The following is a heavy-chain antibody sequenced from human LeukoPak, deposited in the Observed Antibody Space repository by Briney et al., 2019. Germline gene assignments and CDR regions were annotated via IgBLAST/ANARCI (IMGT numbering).Heavy chain of an antibody. CDR3: ASHIYYYYYMDV. J-gene: IGHJ6*03. Sequence: GGSLRLSCAASGFTVSSNYVSWVRQAPGKGLEWVSVIYSGGSTYYADSVKGRFTISRDYSKNTLYLQMNSLRAEDTAVYYCASHIYYYYYMDVWGKGTTVTVSS. D-gene: IGHD2-21*01. V-gene: IGHV3-66*02. CDR2: IYSGGST. CDR1: GFTVSSNY.